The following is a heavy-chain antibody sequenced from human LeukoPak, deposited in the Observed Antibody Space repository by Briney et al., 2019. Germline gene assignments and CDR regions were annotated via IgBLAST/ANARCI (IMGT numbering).Heavy chain of an antibody. V-gene: IGHV1-18*01. CDR2: ISDYNANT. CDR1: GYTFANYG. Sequence: ASVRVSCKASGYTFANYGISWVRQAPGQGLEWMGWISDYNANTSYAQKFQGRVTMTTDTSTTTAYMEMRSLRSDDTAVYYCARVGYGAYYLDYWGQGTLVTVSS. J-gene: IGHJ4*02. CDR3: ARVGYGAYYLDY. D-gene: IGHD4-17*01.